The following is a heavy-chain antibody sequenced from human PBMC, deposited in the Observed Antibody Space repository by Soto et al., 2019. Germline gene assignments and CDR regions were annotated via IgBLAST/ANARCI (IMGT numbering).Heavy chain of an antibody. Sequence: QMHLLESGGGVVQPGKALRLSCAASGFAFNSHSMHWVRQAPGKGLEWLALMTSDGSSKFYADSLKGPCTISSDNSKNTLYFEINSLRSEDTALYYCARDRVIRYTAYELDLWGQGTLVTVSS. CDR2: MTSDGSSK. CDR3: ARDRVIRYTAYELDL. D-gene: IGHD2-21*02. V-gene: IGHV3-30*14. CDR1: GFAFNSHS. J-gene: IGHJ5*02.